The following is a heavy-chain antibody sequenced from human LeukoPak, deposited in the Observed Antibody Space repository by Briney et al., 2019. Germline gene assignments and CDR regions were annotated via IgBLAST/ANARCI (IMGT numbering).Heavy chain of an antibody. Sequence: GGSLRLSCESSGFTLSSFAMSWVRQAPGKGLEWVSSITNTGGTTYYADSVKGRFTISRDNSKNTLYLQMNGLRAEGTAVYYCAKTRNGYTTEYLEHWGQGTLVTVSS. J-gene: IGHJ1*01. CDR1: GFTLSSFA. CDR3: AKTRNGYTTEYLEH. D-gene: IGHD5-24*01. CDR2: ITNTGGTT. V-gene: IGHV3-23*01.